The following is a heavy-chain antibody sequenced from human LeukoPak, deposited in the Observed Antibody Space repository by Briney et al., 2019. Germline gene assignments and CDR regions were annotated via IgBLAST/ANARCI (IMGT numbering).Heavy chain of an antibody. V-gene: IGHV3-23*01. D-gene: IGHD5-12*01. Sequence: PGGSLRLSCAASGFTFSSYGMSWVRQAPGKGLEWVSAISGSGGSTYYADSVKGRFTISRDNSKNTLYLQMNSLRAEDTAVYYCAKDRTVATIIGYFDYWGQGTLVTVSS. CDR2: ISGSGGST. CDR1: GFTFSSYG. J-gene: IGHJ4*02. CDR3: AKDRTVATIIGYFDY.